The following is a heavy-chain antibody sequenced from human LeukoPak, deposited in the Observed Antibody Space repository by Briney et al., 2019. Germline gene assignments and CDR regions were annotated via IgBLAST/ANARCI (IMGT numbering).Heavy chain of an antibody. Sequence: SETLSLTCAVYGGSFSGYYWSWIRQPPGKGLEWIGEINHSGSTNYNPSLKSRVTISVDTSKNQFSLKLSSVTAADTAVYYCARRYGDYYGFDIWGQGTMVTVSS. V-gene: IGHV4-34*01. CDR3: ARRYGDYYGFDI. D-gene: IGHD4-17*01. CDR1: GGSFSGYY. CDR2: INHSGST. J-gene: IGHJ3*02.